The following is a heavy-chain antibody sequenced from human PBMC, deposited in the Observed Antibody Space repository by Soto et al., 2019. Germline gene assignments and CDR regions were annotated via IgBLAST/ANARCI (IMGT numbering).Heavy chain of an antibody. CDR2: ISGMGDIT. J-gene: IGHJ3*02. D-gene: IGHD1-1*01. CDR1: GFSFVNYA. V-gene: IGHV3-23*01. Sequence: GGSLRLSCAATGFSFVNYAMSWVRQAPGKGLEWVSVISGMGDITFYADSVKGRFTISRDNSKNTVYLQMNTLRAEDTAVYFCAKNMYPTLSASDIWGQGTMVTVSS. CDR3: AKNMYPTLSASDI.